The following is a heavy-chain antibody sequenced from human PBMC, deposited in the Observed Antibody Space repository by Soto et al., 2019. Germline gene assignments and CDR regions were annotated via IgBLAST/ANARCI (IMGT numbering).Heavy chain of an antibody. CDR3: SRTAAGPGYGMDV. J-gene: IGHJ6*02. D-gene: IGHD6-13*01. CDR2: INPYSGDT. Sequence: ASVKVSCKASGYTFTGYYIHWVRQAPGQGLEWMGWINPYSGDTNYAQKFQGWVTMTRDTSVNTAYMELSRLKSDDTAVYYCSRTAAGPGYGMDVWGQGTTVTVSS. V-gene: IGHV1-2*04. CDR1: GYTFTGYY.